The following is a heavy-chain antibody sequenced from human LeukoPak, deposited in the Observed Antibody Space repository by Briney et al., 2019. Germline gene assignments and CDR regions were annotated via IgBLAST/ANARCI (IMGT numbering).Heavy chain of an antibody. J-gene: IGHJ4*02. CDR1: GFTFSSYS. D-gene: IGHD3-10*01. V-gene: IGHV3-48*01. CDR2: ISSSSSTI. Sequence: GGSLRLSCAASGFTFSSYSMNWVRQAPGKGLEWVSYISSSSSTIYYADSVKGRFTISRDNAKNSLYLQMNSLRAEDTAVYYCAKSRGSGSKMARGVNFWGQGTLVTVSS. CDR3: AKSRGSGSKMARGVNF.